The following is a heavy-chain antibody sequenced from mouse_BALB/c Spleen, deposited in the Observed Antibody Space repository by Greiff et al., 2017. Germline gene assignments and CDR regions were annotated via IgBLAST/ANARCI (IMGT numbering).Heavy chain of an antibody. D-gene: IGHD1-1*01. CDR2: INPSNGGT. CDR1: GYTFTSYY. V-gene: IGHV1S81*02. Sequence: QVQLQQPGAELVKPGASVKLSCKASGYTFTSYYMYWVKQRPGQGLEWIGGINPSNGGTNFNEKFKSKATLTVDKSSSTAYMQLSSLTSEDSAVYYCTRRDYYGIRGYFDYWGQGTTLTVSS. CDR3: TRRDYYGIRGYFDY. J-gene: IGHJ2*01.